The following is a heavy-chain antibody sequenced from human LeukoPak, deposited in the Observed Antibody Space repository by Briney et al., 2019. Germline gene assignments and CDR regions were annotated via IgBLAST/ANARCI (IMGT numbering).Heavy chain of an antibody. CDR3: ARAGFSALDAFDI. CDR2: IIPIFGTA. Sequence: SVKVSCKASGGTFSSYAISWVRQAPGQGLEWMGGIIPIFGTANYAQKFQGRVTITTDESTSQDYMELSSLRSEDTAVYYCARAGFSALDAFDIWGQGTMVTVSS. J-gene: IGHJ3*02. D-gene: IGHD3-3*02. CDR1: GGTFSSYA. V-gene: IGHV1-69*05.